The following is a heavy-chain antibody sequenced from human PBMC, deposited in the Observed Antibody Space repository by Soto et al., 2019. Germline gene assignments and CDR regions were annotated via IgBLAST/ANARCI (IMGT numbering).Heavy chain of an antibody. CDR2: TYYRSKWYN. V-gene: IGHV6-1*01. CDR1: GDSVSSNSAT. Sequence: QVQLQQSGPVLVKPSQTLSLTCAISGDSVSSNSATWDWLRQSPSRGLEWLGRTYYRSKWYNDYAVSVKSRITINPDTSNNQLSLQLNSVTPDDTAVYYCARLIGNSWLDSWGQGTLVTVSS. J-gene: IGHJ5*01. CDR3: ARLIGNSWLDS. D-gene: IGHD2-8*01.